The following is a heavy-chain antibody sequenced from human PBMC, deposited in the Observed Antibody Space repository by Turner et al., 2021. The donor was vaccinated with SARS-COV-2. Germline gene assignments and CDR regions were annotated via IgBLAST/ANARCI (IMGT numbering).Heavy chain of an antibody. D-gene: IGHD1-1*01. CDR1: GFVLNKYA. CDR2: ISGTGGRT. J-gene: IGHJ6*02. V-gene: IGHV3-23*01. Sequence: EDQGLAAGGGLVEPGGCVSPSCVASGFVLNKYAMHWVRQAPGKGLEWASVISGTGGRTDYADAVKGRFTVSRDLSSNTMSLQMNDVRVEDTAVYYCVKDPSLERPVWGQGTTVIVSS. CDR3: VKDPSLERPV.